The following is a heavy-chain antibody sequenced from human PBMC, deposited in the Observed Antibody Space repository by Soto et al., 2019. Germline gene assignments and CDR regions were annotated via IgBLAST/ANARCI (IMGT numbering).Heavy chain of an antibody. CDR1: RFIFSDYA. D-gene: IGHD1-26*01. CDR3: AKDAVSYNGKWDWFDS. V-gene: IGHV3-23*01. CDR2: IGGGNTDR. Sequence: DVQLLESGGGLVQPGGSLTLSCAASRFIFSDYAMNWVRQAPGKGLEWVSSIGGGNTDRYYADSVKGRVIISSDNSKNTMYLHMNSLRDDDTAVYYCAKDAVSYNGKWDWFDSWGQGTLVTVSS. J-gene: IGHJ5*01.